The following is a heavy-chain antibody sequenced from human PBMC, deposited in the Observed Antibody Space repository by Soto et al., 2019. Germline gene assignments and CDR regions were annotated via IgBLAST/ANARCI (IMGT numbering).Heavy chain of an antibody. J-gene: IGHJ4*02. D-gene: IGHD2-8*01. CDR3: AKGPGMYSDFDN. Sequence: EVQMLESGGGLVQPGGSLRLSCAASGFTFSSYAMSWVRQAPEKGLDWVSAISGSDGSTYYADSVKGRFTISRDDSKNTLYLKMNSLRAEDTAVYYCAKGPGMYSDFDNWGQGTLVTVSS. CDR1: GFTFSSYA. CDR2: ISGSDGST. V-gene: IGHV3-23*01.